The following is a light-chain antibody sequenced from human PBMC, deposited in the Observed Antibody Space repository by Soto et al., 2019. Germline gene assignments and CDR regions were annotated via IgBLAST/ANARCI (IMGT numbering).Light chain of an antibody. CDR1: QSISNNH. J-gene: IGKJ4*01. CDR2: GTS. Sequence: EIVLTQSTGTLSLSPGERVTLSCRASQSISNNHLAWYQQKPGQAPRLLIHGTSNRATGIPDRFNGSGSGTDFTRTFSRLEPEDFVVYYCEYYGTSITFGGGTKVESK. CDR3: EYYGTSIT. V-gene: IGKV3-20*01.